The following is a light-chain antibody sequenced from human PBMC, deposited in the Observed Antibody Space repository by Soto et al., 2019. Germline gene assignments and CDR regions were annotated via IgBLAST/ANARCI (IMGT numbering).Light chain of an antibody. CDR1: SSDVGAYTY. CDR3: SSYTTSNTLV. CDR2: EVG. Sequence: QSALTQPASVSGSPGQSITISCTGTSSDVGAYTYVSWYQQHPGKAPKLMIFEVGDRPSGVSNRFSGSKSGNTASLTISGLQAEDEADYYCSSYTTSNTLVFGGGTKLTVL. V-gene: IGLV2-14*01. J-gene: IGLJ2*01.